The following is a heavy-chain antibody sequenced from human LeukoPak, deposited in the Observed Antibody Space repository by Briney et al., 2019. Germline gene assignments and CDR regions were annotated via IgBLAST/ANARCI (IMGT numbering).Heavy chain of an antibody. CDR2: INPNSGGK. CDR3: ARDQDDYGGP. J-gene: IGHJ5*02. Sequence: ASVRVSCKASGYTFTGYYMHWVRQAPGQGLEWMGWINPNSGGKNYAQNFKGRVTMTRDTSISTAYMELSSLRSDDTAVYYCARDQDDYGGPWGQGTLVTVSS. CDR1: GYTFTGYY. V-gene: IGHV1-2*02. D-gene: IGHD4-23*01.